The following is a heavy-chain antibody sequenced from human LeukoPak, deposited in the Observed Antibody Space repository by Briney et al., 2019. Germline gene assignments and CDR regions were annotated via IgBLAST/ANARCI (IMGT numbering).Heavy chain of an antibody. D-gene: IGHD3-10*01. Sequence: SETLSLTCAVYGGSFSGYYWTWIRQPPGKGLEWIGYIYYSGSTSYNPSLKSRVTILIETSKNQFSLKLRSVTAADTAVYYCARGGARGSSAFDIWGQGTMVTVSS. CDR1: GGSFSGYY. CDR2: IYYSGST. V-gene: IGHV4-59*01. CDR3: ARGGARGSSAFDI. J-gene: IGHJ3*02.